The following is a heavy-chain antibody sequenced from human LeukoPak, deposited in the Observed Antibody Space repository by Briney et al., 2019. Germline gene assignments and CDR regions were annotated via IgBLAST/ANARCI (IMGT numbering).Heavy chain of an antibody. V-gene: IGHV3-48*03. CDR1: GFTFGDYA. Sequence: GGSLRLSCTASGFTFGDYAMSWVRQAPGKGLGWVSYIGSSGSTIYYAGSVKGRFTVSRDNAKNSLYLQMNSLRAEDTAFYYCARAVTSDYWGQGTLVTVSS. CDR3: ARAVTSDY. J-gene: IGHJ4*02. CDR2: IGSSGSTI.